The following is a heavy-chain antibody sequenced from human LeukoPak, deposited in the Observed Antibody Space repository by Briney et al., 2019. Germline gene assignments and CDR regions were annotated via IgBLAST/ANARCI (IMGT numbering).Heavy chain of an antibody. CDR3: ASLSTRITIFGVVIPPRDYYYYMDV. D-gene: IGHD3-3*01. Sequence: SVKVSCKASGGTFSSYAISWVRQAPGQGLEWMGGIIPILGIANYAQKFQGRVTITADKSTSTAYMELSSLRSEDTAVYYCASLSTRITIFGVVIPPRDYYYYMDVWGKGTTVTVSS. V-gene: IGHV1-69*10. CDR2: IIPILGIA. J-gene: IGHJ6*03. CDR1: GGTFSSYA.